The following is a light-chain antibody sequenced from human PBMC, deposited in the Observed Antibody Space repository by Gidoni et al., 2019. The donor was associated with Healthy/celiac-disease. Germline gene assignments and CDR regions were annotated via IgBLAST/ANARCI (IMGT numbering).Light chain of an antibody. J-gene: IGKJ1*01. V-gene: IGKV1-9*01. CDR3: QQLNSYPGT. Sequence: IQLTQSPSFLSASVGDRVTITCRASQGISSYLAWYQQKPGKAPKLLIYAASTLQSGVPSRFSGSGSGTEFTLTISSLQPEDFATYYCQQLNSYPGTFGQXTKVEIK. CDR1: QGISSY. CDR2: AAS.